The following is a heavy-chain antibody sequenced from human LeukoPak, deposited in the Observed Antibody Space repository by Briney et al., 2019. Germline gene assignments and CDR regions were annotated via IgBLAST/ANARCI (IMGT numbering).Heavy chain of an antibody. CDR1: GGSISSSNYY. Sequence: NPSETLSLTCTVSGGSISSSNYYWGWIRQPPGKGLEWIGTIYYSGTTYYNPSLESRVTISEDTSKNQFSLTLRSVTAAGTAVYYCARQISDYYYYYTDVWGKGTTVTVSS. CDR3: ARQISDYYYYYTDV. V-gene: IGHV4-39*01. J-gene: IGHJ6*03. D-gene: IGHD3-10*01. CDR2: IYYSGTT.